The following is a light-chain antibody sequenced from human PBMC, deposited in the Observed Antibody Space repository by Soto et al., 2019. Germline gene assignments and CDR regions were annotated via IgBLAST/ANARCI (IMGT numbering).Light chain of an antibody. CDR1: QDINTW. J-gene: IGKJ1*01. Sequence: DIQMTQSPSTLSASVGDRVTITCRASQDINTWVAWYQQKPGKAPKILIYNANTLESGVPSRFSGSGYGTEFIITSSRLQADYFTNYYCQQFSLYCAFGEGTKVEIK. V-gene: IGKV1-5*01. CDR3: QQFSLYCA. CDR2: NAN.